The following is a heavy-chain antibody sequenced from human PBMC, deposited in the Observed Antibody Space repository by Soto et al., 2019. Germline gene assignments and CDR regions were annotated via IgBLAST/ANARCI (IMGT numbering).Heavy chain of an antibody. CDR1: GYTFTSYG. CDR2: ISAYNGKT. J-gene: IGHJ6*03. Sequence: GASVKVSCKASGYTFTSYGISWVRQAPGQGLEWMGWISAYNGKTNYAQKLQGRVTMTADTSTDTAYMELSSLRSEDTAVYYCATDSGYDFWSGYYRYYYYMDVWGKGTTVTVSS. D-gene: IGHD3-3*01. V-gene: IGHV1-18*01. CDR3: ATDSGYDFWSGYYRYYYYMDV.